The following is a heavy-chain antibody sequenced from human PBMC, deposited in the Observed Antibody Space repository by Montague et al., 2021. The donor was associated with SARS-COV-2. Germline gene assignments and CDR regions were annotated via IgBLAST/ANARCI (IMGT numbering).Heavy chain of an antibody. Sequence: SETLSLTCAVSGGSINSYYWSWIRQPPGKGLEWIGYIYYSGSTIYNPSPKSRVTISIDTSKNQFSLKLSSVTAADTAVYYCAGLQGDGSLYGMDVWGQGTTVTVSS. J-gene: IGHJ6*02. CDR3: AGLQGDGSLYGMDV. CDR2: IYYSGST. V-gene: IGHV4-59*01. CDR1: GGSINSYY. D-gene: IGHD5-24*01.